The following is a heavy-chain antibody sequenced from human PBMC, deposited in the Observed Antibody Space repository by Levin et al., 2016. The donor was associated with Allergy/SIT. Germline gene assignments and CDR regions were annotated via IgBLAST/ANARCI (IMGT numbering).Heavy chain of an antibody. J-gene: IGHJ6*02. CDR3: ARDRGGRMEKLYYYYGMDV. V-gene: IGHV4-31*02. Sequence: WIRQPPGKGLEWIGYIYYSGSTYYNPSLKSRVTISVDTSKNQFSLKLSSVTAADTAVYYCARDRGGRMEKLYYYYGMDVWGQGTTVTVSS. D-gene: IGHD3-10*01. CDR2: IYYSGST.